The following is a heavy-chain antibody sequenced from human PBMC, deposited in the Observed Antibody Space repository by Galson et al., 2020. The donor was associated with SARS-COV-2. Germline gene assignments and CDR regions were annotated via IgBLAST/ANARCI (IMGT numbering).Heavy chain of an antibody. D-gene: IGHD3-22*01. CDR1: GFTFSNYA. CDR3: AKRDDSSGYPYYFDS. J-gene: IGHJ4*02. Sequence: GGSLRLSCAASGFTFSNYAMSWVRQAPGKGLEWVSAIGGSGGSTYYADSVKGRFTISRDNSKNTLYLQMNSLGAEDTAVYYCAKRDDSSGYPYYFDSWGQGTRVTVSA. CDR2: IGGSGGST. V-gene: IGHV3-23*01.